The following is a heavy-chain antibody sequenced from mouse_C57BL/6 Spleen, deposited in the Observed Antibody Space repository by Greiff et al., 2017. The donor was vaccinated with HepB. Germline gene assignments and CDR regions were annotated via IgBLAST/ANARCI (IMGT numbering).Heavy chain of an antibody. J-gene: IGHJ1*03. Sequence: EVHLVESEGGLVQPGSSMKLSCTASGFTFSDYYMAWVRQVPEKGLEWVANINYDGSSTYYLDSLKSRFIISRDNAKNILYLQMSSLKSEDTATYYCARDSLHYYGSSYWYFDVWGTGTTVTVSS. CDR3: ARDSLHYYGSSYWYFDV. V-gene: IGHV5-16*01. CDR2: INYDGSST. CDR1: GFTFSDYY. D-gene: IGHD1-1*01.